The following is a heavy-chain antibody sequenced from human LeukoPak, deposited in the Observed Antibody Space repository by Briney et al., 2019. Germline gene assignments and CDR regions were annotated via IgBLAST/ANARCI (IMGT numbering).Heavy chain of an antibody. J-gene: IGHJ4*02. Sequence: GGSLRLSCAASGFIFSSYEMSWVRQAPGKGLEWVSYISSSGSTIYYADSVKGRFTISRDNAKNSLYLQMNSLRAEDTAVYYCARDPRSLIAVAGDYWGQGTLVTVSS. CDR3: ARDPRSLIAVAGDY. D-gene: IGHD6-19*01. V-gene: IGHV3-48*03. CDR2: ISSSGSTI. CDR1: GFIFSSYE.